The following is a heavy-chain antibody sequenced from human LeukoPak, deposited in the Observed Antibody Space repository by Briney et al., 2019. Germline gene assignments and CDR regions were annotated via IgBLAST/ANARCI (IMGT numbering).Heavy chain of an antibody. CDR1: GGSISSYY. CDR3: AGISIVGATTLDY. D-gene: IGHD1-26*01. CDR2: IYYSGST. Sequence: SETLSLTCTVSGGSISSYYWSWIRQPPGKGLEWIGYIYYSGSTNYNPSLKSRVTISVDTSKNQFSLKLSSVTAADTAVYYCAGISIVGATTLDYWGQGTLVTVSS. J-gene: IGHJ4*02. V-gene: IGHV4-59*01.